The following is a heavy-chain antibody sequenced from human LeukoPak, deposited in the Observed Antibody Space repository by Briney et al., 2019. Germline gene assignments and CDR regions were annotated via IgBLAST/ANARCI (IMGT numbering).Heavy chain of an antibody. CDR1: GYHFTDSH. V-gene: IGHV1-2*02. CDR3: AGLGSTVKGRIDP. CDR2: ISTDSGDT. J-gene: IGHJ5*02. D-gene: IGHD5/OR15-5a*01. Sequence: ASVKVSCKVSGYHFTDSHVHWVRQAPGQGLEWVGRISTDSGDTIYAPKFQGRVAVTRDTSINTAYMELSRLTSDDAAVYYCAGLGSTVKGRIDPWGQGTPVTVSS.